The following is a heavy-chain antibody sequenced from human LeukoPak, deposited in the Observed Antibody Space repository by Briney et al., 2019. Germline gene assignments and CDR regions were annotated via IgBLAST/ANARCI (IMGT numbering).Heavy chain of an antibody. CDR3: ARGGSSGWYVDY. CDR1: GYTFTSYD. Sequence: ASLKVSCKASGYTFTSYDINWVRQATGQGLEWMGWMNPNSGNTGYAQKFQGRVTMTRNTSISTAYMELSSLRSEDTAVYYCARGGSSGWYVDYWGQGTLVTVSS. J-gene: IGHJ4*02. D-gene: IGHD6-19*01. CDR2: MNPNSGNT. V-gene: IGHV1-8*01.